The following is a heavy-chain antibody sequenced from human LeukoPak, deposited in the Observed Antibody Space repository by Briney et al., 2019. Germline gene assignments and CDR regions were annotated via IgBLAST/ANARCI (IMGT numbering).Heavy chain of an antibody. CDR3: ARVQAATDAFDI. D-gene: IGHD6-13*01. CDR1: GYTFTSYG. J-gene: IGHJ3*02. V-gene: IGHV1-18*01. Sequence: ASVKVSCKASGYTFTSYGISWVRQAPGQGLEWMGWISAYNGNTNYAQKLQGRVTMTTDTSTSTAYMELRSLRSNDTAVYYCARVQAATDAFDIWGQGTMVTVSS. CDR2: ISAYNGNT.